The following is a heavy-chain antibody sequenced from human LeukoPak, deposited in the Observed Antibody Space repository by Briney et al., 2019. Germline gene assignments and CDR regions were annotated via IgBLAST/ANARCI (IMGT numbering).Heavy chain of an antibody. CDR1: GFIFSNYT. CDR2: ISSSSSYI. D-gene: IGHD1-1*01. J-gene: IGHJ4*02. Sequence: GGSLRLSCAASGFIFSNYTMNWVRQAPGKGLEWVSSISSSSSYIYYAASVKGRFTISRDNAKNSLYLQMNRLRAEDTAVYYCARERQLERLAFGKEGSAFDYWGQGTLVTVSS. CDR3: ARERQLERLAFGKEGSAFDY. V-gene: IGHV3-21*01.